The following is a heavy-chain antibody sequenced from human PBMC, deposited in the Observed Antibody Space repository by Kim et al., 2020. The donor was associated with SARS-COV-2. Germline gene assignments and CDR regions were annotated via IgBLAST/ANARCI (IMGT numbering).Heavy chain of an antibody. J-gene: IGHJ4*02. CDR2: ISADGGIT. CDR1: GFTFSSYA. CDR3: AKDAEEIEVRGVLY. Sequence: GGSLRLSCAASGFTFSSYAMNWVRQAPGKGLEWVSAISADGGITYYAESVKGRFTISRDNAKNTLYLQMNSLRAEDTAVYYCAKDAEEIEVRGVLYWGQGTLVTVSS. D-gene: IGHD3-10*01. V-gene: IGHV3-23*01.